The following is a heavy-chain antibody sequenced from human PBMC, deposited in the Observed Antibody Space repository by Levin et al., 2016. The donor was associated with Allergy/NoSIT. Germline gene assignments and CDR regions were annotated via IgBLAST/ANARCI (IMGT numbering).Heavy chain of an antibody. CDR2: INPSGGST. J-gene: IGHJ6*02. CDR3: AREPPAPRPSLLYYYGMDV. Sequence: WVRQAPGQGLEWMGIINPSGGSTSYAQKFQGRVTMTRDTSTSTVYMELSSLRSEDTAVYYCAREPPAPRPSLLYYYGMDVWGQGTTVTVSS. V-gene: IGHV1-46*01. D-gene: IGHD2-15*01.